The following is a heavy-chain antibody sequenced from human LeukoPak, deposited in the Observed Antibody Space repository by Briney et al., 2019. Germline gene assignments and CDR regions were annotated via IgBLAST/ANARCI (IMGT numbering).Heavy chain of an antibody. CDR1: GFTFSDYY. CDR3: ARATTTVTTGWFDP. D-gene: IGHD4-17*01. Sequence: GGSLRLSCAASGFTFSDYYMSWIRQAPGKGLEWVSYISSSSYTNYADSVKGRFTISRDNAKNSLYLQMNSLRAEDTAVYYCARATTTVTTGWFDPWGQGTLVTVSS. CDR2: ISSSSYT. J-gene: IGHJ5*02. V-gene: IGHV3-11*06.